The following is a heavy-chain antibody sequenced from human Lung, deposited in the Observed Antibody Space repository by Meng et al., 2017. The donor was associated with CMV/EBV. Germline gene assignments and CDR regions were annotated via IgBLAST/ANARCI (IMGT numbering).Heavy chain of an antibody. Sequence: GEXXKISCAASGFTLDDHAMHWVRQAPGKGLEWISLISWDGGSTYYADSVKGRFTTSRDNSENSLYLQINSLRVEDTAVYYCAKATVSAAGFPHMDVWGQGTXVTVSS. CDR2: ISWDGGST. CDR3: AKATVSAAGFPHMDV. CDR1: GFTLDDHA. D-gene: IGHD6-13*01. V-gene: IGHV3-43D*03. J-gene: IGHJ6*02.